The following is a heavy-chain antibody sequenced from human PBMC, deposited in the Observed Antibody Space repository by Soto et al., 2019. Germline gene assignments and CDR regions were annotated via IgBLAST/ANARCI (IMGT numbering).Heavy chain of an antibody. V-gene: IGHV3-30*18. J-gene: IGHJ2*01. CDR2: ISYDGSNK. CDR3: AKDSLGGGDDYGDYFLVHHWYFDL. Sequence: GGSLRLSCAASGFTFSSYGMHWVRQAPGKGLEWVAVISYDGSNKYYADSVKGRFTISRDNSKNTLYLQMNSLRAEDTAVYYCAKDSLGGGDDYGDYFLVHHWYFDLWGRGTLVTVSS. D-gene: IGHD4-17*01. CDR1: GFTFSSYG.